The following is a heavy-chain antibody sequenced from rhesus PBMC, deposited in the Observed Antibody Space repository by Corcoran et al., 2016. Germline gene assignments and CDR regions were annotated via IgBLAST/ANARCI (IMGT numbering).Heavy chain of an antibody. Sequence: QLQLQESGPGLVKPSETLSLTCAFSGGSFNTYYWSWIRQPPGMELEWIGRVSGSDGSPDFNHSRKSRVTRSTDTSNNDFSLRLSAVTAADTAVYYCARSRPGTYFDYWGQGVLVIVSS. CDR1: GGSFNTYY. V-gene: IGHV4-173*01. J-gene: IGHJ4*01. D-gene: IGHD1-38*01. CDR3: ARSRPGTYFDY. CDR2: VSGSDGSP.